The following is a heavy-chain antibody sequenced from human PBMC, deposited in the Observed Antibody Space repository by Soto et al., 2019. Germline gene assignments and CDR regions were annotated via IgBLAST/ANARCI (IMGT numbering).Heavy chain of an antibody. D-gene: IGHD6-6*01. CDR3: ARDPGSSSIYYYYYYMDV. CDR2: IYYSGST. V-gene: IGHV4-31*03. CDR1: GGSISSGGYY. J-gene: IGHJ6*03. Sequence: SETLSLTCTVSGGSISSGGYYWSWIRQHPGKGLEWIGYIYYSGSTYYNPSLKSRVTISVDTSKNQFSLKLSSVTAADTAVYYCARDPGSSSIYYYYYYMDVWGKGTTVTVSS.